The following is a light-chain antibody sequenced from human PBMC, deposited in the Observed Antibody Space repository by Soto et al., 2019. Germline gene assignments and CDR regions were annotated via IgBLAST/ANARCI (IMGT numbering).Light chain of an antibody. CDR1: QGIRGW. J-gene: IGKJ1*01. Sequence: DIQMAQSPSTLSASVGDRVTITCRASQGIRGWLAWYQQKPGKAPKLMIYDASSLESGVPSRFSGSGSGTELTRTISSLQPDDFSTYYCQQYNSFQWTFGQGTKVEIK. CDR2: DAS. CDR3: QQYNSFQWT. V-gene: IGKV1-5*01.